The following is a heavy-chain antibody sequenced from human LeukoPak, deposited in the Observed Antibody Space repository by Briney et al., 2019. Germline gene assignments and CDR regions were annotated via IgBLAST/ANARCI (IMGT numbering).Heavy chain of an antibody. V-gene: IGHV3-30*04. CDR1: GFTFSSYT. Sequence: GGSLRLSCAASGFTFSSYTMHWVRQAPGKGLEWVALISYDGSDKYYADSVKGRFTISRDNSQNTLYLQMNSLRPEDTAVYYCARHVVAVGFDYWGQGTLVTVSS. J-gene: IGHJ4*02. CDR3: ARHVVAVGFDY. D-gene: IGHD3-22*01. CDR2: ISYDGSDK.